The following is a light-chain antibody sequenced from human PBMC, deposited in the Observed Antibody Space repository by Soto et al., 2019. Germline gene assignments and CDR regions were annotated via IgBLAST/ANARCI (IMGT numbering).Light chain of an antibody. CDR1: SSNIGAGYD. J-gene: IGLJ2*01. Sequence: QSVLTQPPSVFGAPGQRVTISCTGSSSNIGAGYDVHWYQQLPGTAPKLLIYGNSNRPSGVPDRFSGSKSGTSASLAITGLQAEDEADYYCQSYDSSLSLFGGGTKLTVL. CDR3: QSYDSSLSL. V-gene: IGLV1-40*01. CDR2: GNS.